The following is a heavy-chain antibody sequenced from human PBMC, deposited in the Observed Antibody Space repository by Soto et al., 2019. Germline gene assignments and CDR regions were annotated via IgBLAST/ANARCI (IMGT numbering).Heavy chain of an antibody. D-gene: IGHD3-9*01. Sequence: ASVKVSCKASGYTFTSYGISWVRQAPGQGLEWMGWISAYNGNTNYAQKLQGRVTMTTDTSTSTAYMELRSLRSDDTALYYCARGVRLRYFDWAPLDYWGQGTLVTVSS. CDR3: ARGVRLRYFDWAPLDY. J-gene: IGHJ4*02. CDR1: GYTFTSYG. CDR2: ISAYNGNT. V-gene: IGHV1-18*01.